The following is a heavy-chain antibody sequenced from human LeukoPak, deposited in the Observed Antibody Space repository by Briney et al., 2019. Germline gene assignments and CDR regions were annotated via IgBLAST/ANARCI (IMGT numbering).Heavy chain of an antibody. Sequence: GGSLRLSCAASGFTFSSYGMHWVRQAPGKGLEWVAFIRYDGSNKYYTDSVKGRFTISRDNSKNTLYLQMNSLRAEDTAVYYCARDLLTGAAGTGFDYWGQGTLVTVSS. D-gene: IGHD6-13*01. J-gene: IGHJ4*02. CDR1: GFTFSSYG. V-gene: IGHV3-30*02. CDR3: ARDLLTGAAGTGFDY. CDR2: IRYDGSNK.